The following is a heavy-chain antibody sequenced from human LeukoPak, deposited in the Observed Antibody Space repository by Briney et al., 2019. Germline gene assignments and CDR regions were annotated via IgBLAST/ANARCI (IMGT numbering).Heavy chain of an antibody. CDR3: ARDTASSFGYFDY. CDR1: GGTFSSYA. D-gene: IGHD3-10*01. V-gene: IGHV1-69*05. Sequence: GASVKVSCKTSGGTFSSYAISWVRQAPGQGLEWMGRIIPIFGTANYAQKFQGRVTITTDESTSTAYMGLSSLRSEDTAVYYCARDTASSFGYFDYWGQGTLVTVSS. CDR2: IIPIFGTA. J-gene: IGHJ4*02.